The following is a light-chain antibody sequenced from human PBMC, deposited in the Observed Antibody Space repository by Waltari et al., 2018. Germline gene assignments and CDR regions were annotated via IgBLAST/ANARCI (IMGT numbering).Light chain of an antibody. CDR3: QSYDSSLSGSV. V-gene: IGLV1-40*01. Sequence: QSVLTQPPSVSGAPGQRVTISCTGSSSNIGAGYDVHWYQQLPGTAPKLLIHGNTNRPSGVPDRFSGAKACTSASLAISGLQAEDEADYYCQSYDSSLSGSVFGGGTKLTVL. J-gene: IGLJ3*02. CDR2: GNT. CDR1: SSNIGAGYD.